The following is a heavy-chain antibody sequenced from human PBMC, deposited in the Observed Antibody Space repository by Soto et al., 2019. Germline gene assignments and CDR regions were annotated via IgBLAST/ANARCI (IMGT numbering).Heavy chain of an antibody. D-gene: IGHD3-9*01. CDR1: GYTFTSYD. Sequence: EASVKVSCKASGYTFTSYDINWVRQATGQGLEWMGWMNPNSGNTGYAQKFQGRVTITRNTSISTAYMELSSLRSEDTAVYYCARGGENVLRYFDWLTDDFWGQGTPVTVSS. CDR3: ARGGENVLRYFDWLTDDF. V-gene: IGHV1-8*01. CDR2: MNPNSGNT. J-gene: IGHJ4*02.